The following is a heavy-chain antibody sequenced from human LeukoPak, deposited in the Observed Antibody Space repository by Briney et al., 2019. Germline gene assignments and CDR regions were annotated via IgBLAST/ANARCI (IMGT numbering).Heavy chain of an antibody. V-gene: IGHV3-23*01. J-gene: IGHJ3*02. CDR1: GFTFSSYA. CDR3: AKVRRDIVVVPAANDAFDI. CDR2: ISGSGGST. D-gene: IGHD2-2*01. Sequence: GGSLRLSCAASGFTFSSYAMSWVRQAPGKGLEWVSAISGSGGSTYYADSVKGRFTISRDNSKNTLYLQMNSLRAEDTAVYYCAKVRRDIVVVPAANDAFDIWGQGTMVTVSS.